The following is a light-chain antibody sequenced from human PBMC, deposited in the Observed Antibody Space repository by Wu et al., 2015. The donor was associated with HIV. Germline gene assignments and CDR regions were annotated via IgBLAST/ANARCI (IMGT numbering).Light chain of an antibody. V-gene: IGKV3-20*01. Sequence: EIVLTQSPGTLPLSPGERATLSCRASQSISVNYLAWYQQKPGRAPRLLIFGVSNRATGIPDRFSGSGSGTDFTLTISRLEPEDFAVYYCQQYGSSPGTFGPGTKVDIK. CDR2: GVS. J-gene: IGKJ3*01. CDR1: QSISVNY. CDR3: QQYGSSPGT.